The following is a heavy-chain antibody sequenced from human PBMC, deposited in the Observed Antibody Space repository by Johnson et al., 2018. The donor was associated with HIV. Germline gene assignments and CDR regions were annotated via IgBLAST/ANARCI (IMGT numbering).Heavy chain of an antibody. Sequence: QVQLVESGGGVVQPGRSLRLSCAASGFSFSGSAMHWVRQAPGKGLEWVAGISYDGSNKYYADSVKGRFTISRDNSKNTVYLQMNRLRAEDTAVYYCARDRAEVDDPNDAFDIWGQGTVVTVSS. J-gene: IGHJ3*02. CDR3: ARDRAEVDDPNDAFDI. D-gene: IGHD1-1*01. CDR2: ISYDGSNK. CDR1: GFSFSGSA. V-gene: IGHV3-30*04.